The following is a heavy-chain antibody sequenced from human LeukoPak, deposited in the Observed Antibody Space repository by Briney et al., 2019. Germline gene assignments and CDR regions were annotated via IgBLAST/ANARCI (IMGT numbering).Heavy chain of an antibody. D-gene: IGHD5-24*01. J-gene: IGHJ4*02. CDR1: GYSFTNYW. V-gene: IGHV5-51*01. CDR3: AIRLPSVETFDY. Sequence: GESLKISCKGSGYSFTNYWIAWVRHMPGKGLEWMGIIYPGDSDTRYNPSFQGQVTISADKSISAAYLQWSNLKASDTAVYYCAIRLPSVETFDYWGQGTLVTVSS. CDR2: IYPGDSDT.